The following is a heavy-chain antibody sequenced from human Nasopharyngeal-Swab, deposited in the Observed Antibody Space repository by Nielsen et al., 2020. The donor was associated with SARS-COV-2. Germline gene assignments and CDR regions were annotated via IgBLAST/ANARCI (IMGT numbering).Heavy chain of an antibody. V-gene: IGHV1-69*13. CDR2: IVPVTGAA. J-gene: IGHJ4*02. CDR3: ARSGLVVLPAALPLDS. D-gene: IGHD2-2*01. Sequence: SVKVSCKSSGGTFSNSAFTWVRQAPGQGLEWMGVIVPVTGAADNARKFQGRLSITADERASTVDMELSSLRPQDTAVYYCARSGLVVLPAALPLDSWGQGTMVTVSS. CDR1: GGTFSNSA.